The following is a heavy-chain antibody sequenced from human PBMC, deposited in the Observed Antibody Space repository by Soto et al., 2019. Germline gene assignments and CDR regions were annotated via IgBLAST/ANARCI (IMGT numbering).Heavy chain of an antibody. V-gene: IGHV4-34*01. CDR2: INRSGST. CDR1: GGSFSDNF. CDR3: ARDKGSGSYNSRYYYGMDV. D-gene: IGHD3-10*01. Sequence: SETLSLTCAVYGGSFSDNFWGWIRQPPWKGLEWIGEINRSGSTNYIPSLKSRVTISVDTSKNQFSLKLSSVSAADTAVYYCARDKGSGSYNSRYYYGMDVWGQGTTVTVSS. J-gene: IGHJ6*02.